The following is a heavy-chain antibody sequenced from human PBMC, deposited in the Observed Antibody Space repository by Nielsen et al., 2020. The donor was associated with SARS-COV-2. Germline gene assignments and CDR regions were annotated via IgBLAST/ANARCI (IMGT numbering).Heavy chain of an antibody. J-gene: IGHJ6*02. Sequence: GESLKISCAASGFTFSSYSMNWVRQAPGKGLEWVSSISSSSSYIYYADSVKGRFTISRDNAKNSPYLQMNSLRAEDTAVYYCARDKGIAVIYGMDVWGQGTTVTVSS. CDR2: ISSSSSYI. D-gene: IGHD6-19*01. V-gene: IGHV3-21*01. CDR3: ARDKGIAVIYGMDV. CDR1: GFTFSSYS.